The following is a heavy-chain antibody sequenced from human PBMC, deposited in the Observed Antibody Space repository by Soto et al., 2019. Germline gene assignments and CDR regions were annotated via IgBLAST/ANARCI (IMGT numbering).Heavy chain of an antibody. V-gene: IGHV3-23*01. D-gene: IGHD5-18*01. CDR2: ISGSGGST. J-gene: IGHJ6*02. CDR3: AKWFDTAMSPSRGYYYYGMDV. CDR1: GFTFSSYA. Sequence: LSLTCAASGFTFSSYAMSWVRQAPGKGLEWVSAISGSGGSTYYADSVKGRFTISRDNSKNTLYLQMNSLRAEDTAVYYCAKWFDTAMSPSRGYYYYGMDVWGQGTTVTVSS.